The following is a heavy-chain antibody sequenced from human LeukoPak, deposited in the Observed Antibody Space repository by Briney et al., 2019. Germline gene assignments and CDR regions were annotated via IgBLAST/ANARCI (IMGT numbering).Heavy chain of an antibody. Sequence: GGSLRLSCAASGFTFSSYAMHWVRQAPGKGLEWVAVISYDGSNKYYADSVKGRFTISRDNSKNTLYLQMNSLRAEDTAVYYCARDCVAAADYEIYYYYYGMDAWGKGTTVTVSS. D-gene: IGHD6-13*01. CDR2: ISYDGSNK. V-gene: IGHV3-30*04. J-gene: IGHJ6*04. CDR3: ARDCVAAADYEIYYYYYGMDA. CDR1: GFTFSSYA.